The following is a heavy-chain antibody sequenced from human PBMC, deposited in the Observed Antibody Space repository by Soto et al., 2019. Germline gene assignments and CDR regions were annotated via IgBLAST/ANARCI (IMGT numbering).Heavy chain of an antibody. CDR3: ERGGGVQARFDP. V-gene: IGHV1-18*01. Sequence: QVQLVQYGAAVKKPGASVKVSCKASGYTFTSYGISWVRQAPGQGLEWMGWISAYNGNTNYSQKLQSRVTMATDTPTSTAYMELRSLRSDVTAVYYCERGGGVQARFDPWGQGTLVTISS. CDR1: GYTFTSYG. CDR2: ISAYNGNT. D-gene: IGHD1-1*01. J-gene: IGHJ5*02.